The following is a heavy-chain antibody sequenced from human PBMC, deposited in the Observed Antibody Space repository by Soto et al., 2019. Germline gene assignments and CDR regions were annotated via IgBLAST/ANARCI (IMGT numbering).Heavy chain of an antibody. V-gene: IGHV1-3*01. J-gene: IGHJ3*02. CDR3: ASSDSSGYFQVPLI. Sequence: ASVKVSCKAPGYTFTSYAMHWVRQAPGQRLELMGWINAGNGNTKYSQKFQGRVAITRDTSASTAYMELSSLRSEDTAVYYCASSDSSGYFQVPLIWGQGTMVTV. D-gene: IGHD3-22*01. CDR1: GYTFTSYA. CDR2: INAGNGNT.